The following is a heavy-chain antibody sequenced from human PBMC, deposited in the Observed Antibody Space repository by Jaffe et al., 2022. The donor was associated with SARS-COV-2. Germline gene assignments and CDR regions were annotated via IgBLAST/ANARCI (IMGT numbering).Heavy chain of an antibody. CDR3: ATTGAVRFDS. J-gene: IGHJ4*02. CDR1: GWSFSDYW. D-gene: IGHD3-10*01. CDR2: IKQDETEK. Sequence: EVQLVETGGGLVQPGGSLRLSCVASGWSFSDYWMSWVRQAPGKGLEWVANIKQDETEKYYGVSVRGRFTISRDNAKKSLYLQMSSLRVEDTAVYYCATTGAVRFDSWGQGTLVTVSS. V-gene: IGHV3-7*01.